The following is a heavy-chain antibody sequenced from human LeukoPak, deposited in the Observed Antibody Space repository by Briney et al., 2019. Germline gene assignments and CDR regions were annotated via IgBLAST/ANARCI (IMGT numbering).Heavy chain of an antibody. V-gene: IGHV3-23*01. J-gene: IGHJ4*02. Sequence: GGSLRLSCVVSGFTFSTYAMSWVRQAPGKGLEWVSAVRGSGSDTYYADSVKGRFTISRDTSKNMLYLQMNSLRAEDTAIYYCAKTSRRNSAYDSPFDSWGQGTLVTVSS. CDR3: AKTSRRNSAYDSPFDS. CDR1: GFTFSTYA. CDR2: VRGSGSDT. D-gene: IGHD5-12*01.